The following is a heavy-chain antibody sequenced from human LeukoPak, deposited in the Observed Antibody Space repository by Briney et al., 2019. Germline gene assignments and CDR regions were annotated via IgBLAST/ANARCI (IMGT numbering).Heavy chain of an antibody. CDR1: GGSISSGGYS. CDR3: SRLRSYGSGTYYNDY. V-gene: IGHV4-61*08. J-gene: IGHJ4*02. D-gene: IGHD3-10*01. Sequence: SQTLSLTCTVSGGSISSGGYSWSWIRQPPGRGLEWIGYIYYSGSTNYSPSLKSRVTLTVDTSKNQFSLRLTSVTAADTAVYYCSRLRSYGSGTYYNDYWGQGTLVTVSS. CDR2: IYYSGST.